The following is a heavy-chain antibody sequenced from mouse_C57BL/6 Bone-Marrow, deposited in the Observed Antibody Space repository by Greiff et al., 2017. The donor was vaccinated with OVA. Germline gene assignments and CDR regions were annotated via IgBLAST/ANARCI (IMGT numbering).Heavy chain of an antibody. V-gene: IGHV1-69*01. J-gene: IGHJ1*03. CDR2: IDPSDSYT. CDR1: GYTFTSYW. CDR3: ARWRWYFDV. Sequence: QVQLQQPGAELVMPGASVKLSCKASGYTFTSYWMHWVKQRPGQGLEWIGEIDPSDSYTNYNQKFKGKSTLTVDKSSSTAYMQLSSLTSEDSAVYYCARWRWYFDVWGTGTTVTVSS.